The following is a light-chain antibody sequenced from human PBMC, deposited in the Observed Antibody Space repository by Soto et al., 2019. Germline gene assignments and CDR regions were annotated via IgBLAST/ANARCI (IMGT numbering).Light chain of an antibody. V-gene: IGLV2-14*01. J-gene: IGLJ1*01. CDR3: SSKTSSRTNFV. Sequence: QSVLTQPASVSGSPGQSITISCTGTSSDVGGYNYVSWYQQHPGNAPRLMIYEVNNRPSGVPNRFSGSKSGNTASLTISGLQAEDEADYYCSSKTSSRTNFVLGNGTKVTVL. CDR2: EVN. CDR1: SSDVGGYNY.